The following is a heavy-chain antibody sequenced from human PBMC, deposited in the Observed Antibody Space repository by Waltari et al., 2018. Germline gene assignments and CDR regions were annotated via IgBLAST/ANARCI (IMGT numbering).Heavy chain of an antibody. CDR1: GGSISSGSYY. CDR2: IYTSGST. D-gene: IGHD3-22*01. CDR3: AREGDYYDSSGYFGFDY. J-gene: IGHJ4*02. Sequence: QVQLQESGPGLVKPSQTLSLTCTVSGGSISSGSYYWSWIRQPAGKGLEWIGRIYTSGSTNSNPSLKSRVTISVDTSKNQFSLKLSSVTAADTAVYYCAREGDYYDSSGYFGFDYWGQGTLVTVSS. V-gene: IGHV4-61*02.